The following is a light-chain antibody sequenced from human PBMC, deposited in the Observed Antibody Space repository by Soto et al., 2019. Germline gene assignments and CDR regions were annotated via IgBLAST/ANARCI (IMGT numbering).Light chain of an antibody. V-gene: IGKV1-5*01. J-gene: IGKJ5*01. CDR1: QNIRGW. CDR2: EAS. CDR3: QQYENIPT. Sequence: DIQMTQSPSTLSAFVGDRVTITCRASQNIRGWLAWYQQRPGKAPDLLIFEASRLEGGVPSRFSGSGSGTEFTLTIESLKSEDIATYYCQQYENIPTFGQGTRLEIK.